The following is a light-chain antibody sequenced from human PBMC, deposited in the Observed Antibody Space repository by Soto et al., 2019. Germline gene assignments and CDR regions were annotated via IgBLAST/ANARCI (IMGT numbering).Light chain of an antibody. CDR1: QSVSSTY. J-gene: IGKJ2*01. V-gene: IGKV3-20*01. Sequence: EIVLTQSPATLSSFPGDRVTLSCRASQSVSSTYLAWYQQKPGQAPRLLIYGASRRATGIPDRFSGSGSGTEFTLTISRLEREDFAVYSCQQFGYSPYTFGQGTKLEIK. CDR2: GAS. CDR3: QQFGYSPYT.